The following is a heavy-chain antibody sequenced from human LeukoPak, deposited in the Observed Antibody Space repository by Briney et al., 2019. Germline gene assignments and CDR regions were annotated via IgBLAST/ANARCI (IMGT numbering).Heavy chain of an antibody. Sequence: PSETLSLTCTASGGSISSYYWSWIRQPAGKGLEWIGRIYTSGSTNYNPSLKSRVTKSVDTSKNQFSLKLSSVTAADTAVYYCARNYDSSGYYYGRAFDIWGQGTMVTVSS. CDR2: IYTSGST. CDR1: GGSISSYY. J-gene: IGHJ3*02. D-gene: IGHD3-22*01. CDR3: ARNYDSSGYYYGRAFDI. V-gene: IGHV4-4*07.